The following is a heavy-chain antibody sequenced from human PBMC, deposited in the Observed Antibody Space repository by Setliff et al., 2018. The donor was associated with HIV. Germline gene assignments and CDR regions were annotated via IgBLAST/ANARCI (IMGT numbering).Heavy chain of an antibody. CDR3: ARGSCSGCYLSDY. Sequence: PGGSLRLSCAASGFTFSPYWMHWVRQAPGEGLVWVSRINSDGTSTTYADSVKGRFTISRDNAKNTLYLQMNSLRAEDTAVYYCARGSCSGCYLSDYCGLGTLVTVSS. CDR2: INSDGTST. CDR1: GFTFSPYW. J-gene: IGHJ4*02. V-gene: IGHV3-74*03. D-gene: IGHD6-19*01.